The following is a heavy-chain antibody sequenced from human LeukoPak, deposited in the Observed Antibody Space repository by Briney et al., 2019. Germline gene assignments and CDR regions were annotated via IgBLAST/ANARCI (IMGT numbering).Heavy chain of an antibody. Sequence: SETLSLTSTVSGYSISSGYYWGWIRQPPGKGLEWIGSIYYSGSTYYNPSLKSRVTISVDTSKNQFSLKLSSVTAADTAVYYCARHPIVVVPAAIDIWGQGTMVTVSS. CDR3: ARHPIVVVPAAIDI. V-gene: IGHV4-38-2*02. CDR2: IYYSGST. D-gene: IGHD2-2*01. J-gene: IGHJ3*02. CDR1: GYSISSGYY.